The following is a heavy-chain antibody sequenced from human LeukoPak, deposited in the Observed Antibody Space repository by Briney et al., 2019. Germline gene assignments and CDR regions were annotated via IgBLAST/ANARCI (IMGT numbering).Heavy chain of an antibody. CDR2: IYYSGST. CDR1: GGSFSGYY. V-gene: IGHV4-34*01. J-gene: IGHJ4*02. Sequence: SETLSLTCAVYGGSFSGYYWSWIRQPPGKGLEWIGSIYYSGSTYYNPSLKSRVTISVDTSKNQFSLKLSSVTAADTAVYYCARHVNRDYFDYWGQGTLVTVSS. D-gene: IGHD2/OR15-2a*01. CDR3: ARHVNRDYFDY.